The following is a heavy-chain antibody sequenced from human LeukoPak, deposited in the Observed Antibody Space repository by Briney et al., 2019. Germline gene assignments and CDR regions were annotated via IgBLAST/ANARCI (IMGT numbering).Heavy chain of an antibody. CDR1: GFTFSSYG. J-gene: IGHJ3*02. D-gene: IGHD3-3*01. CDR3: ASGDYPFDAFDI. Sequence: PGGSLRLSCAASGFTFSSYGTHWVRQAPGKGLEWVAFIRYDGSNKYYADSVKGRFTISRDNSKNTLYLQMNSLRAEDTAVYYCASGDYPFDAFDIWGQGTMVTVSS. V-gene: IGHV3-30*02. CDR2: IRYDGSNK.